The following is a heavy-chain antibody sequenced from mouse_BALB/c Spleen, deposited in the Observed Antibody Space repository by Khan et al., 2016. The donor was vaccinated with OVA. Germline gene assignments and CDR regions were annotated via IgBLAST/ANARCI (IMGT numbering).Heavy chain of an antibody. CDR1: GFSFSSYS. Sequence: EVQLVESGGGLVRPGGSLKLSCAASGFSFSSYSMSWVRQTPEKRLEWVATISSGGTDTYYPDSVKGRFTISRDNAKNTLYLQMSSLKSEDTAIYYCPRHRGYYVHNPYFDFWGHGTTLTVSS. J-gene: IGHJ2*01. V-gene: IGHV5-6-4*01. CDR3: PRHRGYYVHNPYFDF. CDR2: ISSGGTDT. D-gene: IGHD2-3*01.